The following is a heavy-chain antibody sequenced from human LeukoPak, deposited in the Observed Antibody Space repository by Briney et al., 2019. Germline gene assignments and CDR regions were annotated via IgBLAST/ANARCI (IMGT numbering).Heavy chain of an antibody. CDR1: GDSINSLDL. J-gene: IGHJ4*02. CDR3: AGLVGRYSSGLYYYYFDY. Sequence: TSETPSLTCTVSGDSINSLDLWSWVRQPPGKGLEWIGEMYLSGTTHSNPSVKSRVTISIDKSKNQFFLNLSSVTAADTAVYYCAGLVGRYSSGLYYYYFDYWGQGTLVTVSS. V-gene: IGHV4-4*02. CDR2: MYLSGTT. D-gene: IGHD3-22*01.